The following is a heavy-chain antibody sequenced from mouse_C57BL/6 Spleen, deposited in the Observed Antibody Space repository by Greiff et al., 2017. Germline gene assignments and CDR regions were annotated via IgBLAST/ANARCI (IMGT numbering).Heavy chain of an antibody. V-gene: IGHV2-6-1*01. Sequence: QVQLKESGPGLVAPSQSLSITCTVSGFSLTSYGVHWVRQPPGKGLEWLVVIWSDGSTTYNSALKSRLSISKDNSKSQVFLKMNSLQTDDTAMYYCARQRGLGRDYYAMDYWGQGTSVTVSS. J-gene: IGHJ4*01. CDR2: IWSDGST. CDR3: ARQRGLGRDYYAMDY. CDR1: GFSLTSYG. D-gene: IGHD4-1*01.